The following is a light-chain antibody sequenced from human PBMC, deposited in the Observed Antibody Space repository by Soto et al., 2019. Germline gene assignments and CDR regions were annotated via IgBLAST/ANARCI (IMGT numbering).Light chain of an antibody. V-gene: IGKV1D-12*01. CDR2: AAS. CDR3: QQANSFPPSLT. Sequence: DIQMTQSPSSVSASVGDRVTITCRASQGIRTWLAWYQQKPGKAPNLLIYAASSLQSGVPSRFSGSGSGTDFTLTISSLQPEDFATYYCQQANSFPPSLTFGGATKVEIK. J-gene: IGKJ4*01. CDR1: QGIRTW.